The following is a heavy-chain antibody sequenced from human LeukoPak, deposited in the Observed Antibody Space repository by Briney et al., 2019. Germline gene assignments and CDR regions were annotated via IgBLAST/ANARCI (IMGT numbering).Heavy chain of an antibody. CDR3: ARVLRGYSYDY. J-gene: IGHJ4*02. V-gene: IGHV4-59*01. D-gene: IGHD5-18*01. Sequence: SETLSLTCTVSGGSISSYFWSWIRQPPGKGLEWIGYIYYRGSTNYNPSLKSRVTISVDTSKNQFSLKLSSVTAADTAVYYCARVLRGYSYDYWGQGTLVTVSS. CDR2: IYYRGST. CDR1: GGSISSYF.